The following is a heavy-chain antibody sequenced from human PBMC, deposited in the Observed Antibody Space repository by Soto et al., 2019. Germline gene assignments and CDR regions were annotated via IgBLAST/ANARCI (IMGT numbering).Heavy chain of an antibody. CDR3: ARMGGLGITVVRGVSDY. CDR1: GGSFSGYY. D-gene: IGHD3-10*01. V-gene: IGHV4-34*01. J-gene: IGHJ4*02. CDR2: INHSGST. Sequence: QVQLQQWGAGLLKPSETLSLTCAVYGGSFSGYYWSWIRQPPGKGLEWLGDINHSGSTNYNPSLKSRVTISGDTSKNQFSLRLSAVTAADTSVYYCARMGGLGITVVRGVSDYWGQGTLVTVSS.